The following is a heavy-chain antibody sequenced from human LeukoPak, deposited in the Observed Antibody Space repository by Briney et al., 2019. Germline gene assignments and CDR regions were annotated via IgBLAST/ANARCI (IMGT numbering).Heavy chain of an antibody. J-gene: IGHJ4*02. CDR3: ARADFWSGNQGFDY. D-gene: IGHD3-3*01. V-gene: IGHV4-31*03. CDR2: IYYSGST. CDR1: GGSISSGGYY. Sequence: TPSETLSLTCTVSGGSISSGGYYWSWIRQHPGKGLEWIGYIYYSGSTYYNPSLKSRVTISVDTSKNQFSLKLSSVTAADTAVYYCARADFWSGNQGFDYWGQGTLVTVSS.